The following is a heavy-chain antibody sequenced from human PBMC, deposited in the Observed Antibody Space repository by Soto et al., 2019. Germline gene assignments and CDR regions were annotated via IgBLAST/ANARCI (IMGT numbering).Heavy chain of an antibody. CDR2: IYYSGST. J-gene: IGHJ4*02. D-gene: IGHD6-19*01. V-gene: IGHV4-59*08. CDR1: GGSISSYY. CDR3: ARRVGSGPKPYYFDY. Sequence: QVQLQESGPGLVKPSETLSLTCTVSGGSISSYYWSWIRQPPGKGLEWIGYIYYSGSTNYNPSLKVRVTISVDTSKNQCPLKLRSVTAADTAVYYCARRVGSGPKPYYFDYWGQGTLVTVSS.